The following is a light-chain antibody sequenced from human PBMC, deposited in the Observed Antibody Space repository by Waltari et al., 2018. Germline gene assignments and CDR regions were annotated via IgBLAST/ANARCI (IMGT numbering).Light chain of an antibody. Sequence: DIVMTQSPDSLAVSLGDRATINCKSSQSILYSSNNKNYLAWHQQRPGQPPKLLLYWASTRECGVPDRFSGSESRTAFTLTISSLQAVDVAVYYCQQYYSTPLTFGGGTKVEIK. J-gene: IGKJ4*01. CDR2: WAS. CDR1: QSILYSSNNKNY. V-gene: IGKV4-1*01. CDR3: QQYYSTPLT.